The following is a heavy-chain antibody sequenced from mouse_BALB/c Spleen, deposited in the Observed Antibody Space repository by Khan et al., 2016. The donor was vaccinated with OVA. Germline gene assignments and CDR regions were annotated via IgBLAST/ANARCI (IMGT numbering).Heavy chain of an antibody. Sequence: VELQQSGPEVVRPGVSVKISCKGSGYTFTDYAMHWVKQSHAKSLEWIGLISTYSGNTNYKQKFKGKATMTVDKSSSTAYMELARLTSEDSAIYYCTRPAYDGYYDYWGQGTTLTVSA. CDR3: TRPAYDGYYDY. V-gene: IGHV1S137*01. D-gene: IGHD2-3*01. J-gene: IGHJ2*01. CDR2: ISTYSGNT. CDR1: GYTFTDYA.